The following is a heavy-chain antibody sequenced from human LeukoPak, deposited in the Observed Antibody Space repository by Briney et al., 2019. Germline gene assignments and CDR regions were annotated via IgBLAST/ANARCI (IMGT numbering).Heavy chain of an antibody. V-gene: IGHV3-11*06. CDR1: GFTFSDYY. J-gene: IGHJ6*04. CDR3: AGYSSSWYYYYGMDV. D-gene: IGHD6-13*01. Sequence: GGSLRLSCAASGFTFSDYYMSWIRRAPGKGLEWVSYISSSSSYTNYADSVKGRFTISRDNAKNSLYLQMNSLRAEDAAVYYCAGYSSSWYYYYGMDVWGKGTTVTVSS. CDR2: ISSSSSYT.